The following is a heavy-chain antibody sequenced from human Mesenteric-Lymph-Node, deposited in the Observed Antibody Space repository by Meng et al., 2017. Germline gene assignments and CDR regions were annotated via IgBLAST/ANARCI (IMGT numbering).Heavy chain of an antibody. D-gene: IGHD6-13*01. J-gene: IGHJ4*02. V-gene: IGHV4-39*07. Sequence: SETLSLTCTVSGGSISSSSYYWGWIRQPPGKGLEWIGSIYYSGSTYYNPSLESRVTISVDTSKNQFSLKLSSVTAADTAVYYCRGSSHNFDYWGQGTLVTVSS. CDR1: GGSISSSSYY. CDR3: RGSSHNFDY. CDR2: IYYSGST.